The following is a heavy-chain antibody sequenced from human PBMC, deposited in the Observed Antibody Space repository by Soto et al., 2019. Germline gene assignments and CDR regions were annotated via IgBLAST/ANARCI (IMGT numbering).Heavy chain of an antibody. V-gene: IGHV3-53*02. D-gene: IGHD1-26*01. CDR2: IYSGGIT. CDR1: GFTVSSNY. Sequence: EVQLVETGGGLIQPGGSLRLSCAASGFTVSSNYMSWVRQAPGKVLEWVSVIYSGGITYYADSVKGRFTISRDNSKNTLYRQMNSLRAEDTAVYYCARVGTFQSRGGTSEWYSGSYPITDWGQGTLVTVSS. CDR3: ARVGTFQSRGGTSEWYSGSYPITD. J-gene: IGHJ4*02.